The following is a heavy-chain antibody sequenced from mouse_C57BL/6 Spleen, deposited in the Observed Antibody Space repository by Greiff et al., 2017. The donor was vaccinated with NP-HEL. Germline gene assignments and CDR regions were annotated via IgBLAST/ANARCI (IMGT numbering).Heavy chain of an antibody. CDR1: GYTFTSYW. Sequence: QVQLQQPGTELVKPGASVKLSGKASGYTFTSYWMHWVKQRPGQGLEWIGNINPSNGGTNYNEKFKSKATLTVDKSSSTAHMQLSSLTSEDSAVYYCASADYDVRAMDSWGQGTSVTVSS. J-gene: IGHJ4*01. CDR2: INPSNGGT. CDR3: ASADYDVRAMDS. V-gene: IGHV1-53*01. D-gene: IGHD2-4*01.